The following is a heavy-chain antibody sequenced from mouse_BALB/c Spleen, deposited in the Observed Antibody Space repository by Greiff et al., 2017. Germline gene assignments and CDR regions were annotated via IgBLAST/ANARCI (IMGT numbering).Heavy chain of an antibody. CDR2: ISSGGGNT. J-gene: IGHJ2*01. CDR3: ARLGDGYWDY. V-gene: IGHV5-9*03. CDR1: GFTFSSYT. Sequence: EVKLVESGGGLVKPGGSLKLSCAASGFTFSSYTMSWVRQTPEQRLEWVATISSGGGNTYYPDSVKGRFTISRDNAKNNLYLQMSSLRSEDTALYYCARLGDGYWDYWGQGTTLTVSS. D-gene: IGHD2-3*01.